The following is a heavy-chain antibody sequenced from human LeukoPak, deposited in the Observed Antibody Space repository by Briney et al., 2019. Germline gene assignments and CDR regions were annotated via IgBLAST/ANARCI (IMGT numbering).Heavy chain of an antibody. J-gene: IGHJ4*02. Sequence: SETLSLTCTVSGGSISSSSYYWGWIRQPPGKGLEWIGGIYYSGSTYYNPSLKSRVTISVDTSKNQFSLKLSSVTAADTAVYYCARAGKRWLQLGWFDYWGQGTLVTVSS. CDR1: GGSISSSSYY. CDR3: ARAGKRWLQLGWFDY. CDR2: IYYSGST. D-gene: IGHD5-24*01. V-gene: IGHV4-39*01.